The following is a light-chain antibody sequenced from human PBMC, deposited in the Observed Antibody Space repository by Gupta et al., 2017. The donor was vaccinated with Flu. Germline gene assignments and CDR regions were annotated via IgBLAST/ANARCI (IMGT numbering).Light chain of an antibody. CDR3: QQYYKTPVA. CDR2: WAS. J-gene: IGKJ2*01. CDR1: QSVLYSSDNNNY. V-gene: IGKV4-1*01. Sequence: SCKSSQSVLYSSDNNNYLAWYQQKPGQPPKLLIYWASTRQSGVPDRFSGSGYDTDFTLTISSLQAEDVAVYYCQQYYKTPVAFGQGTKLEIK.